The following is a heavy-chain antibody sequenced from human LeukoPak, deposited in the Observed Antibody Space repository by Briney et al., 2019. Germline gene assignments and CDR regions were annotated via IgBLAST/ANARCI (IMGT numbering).Heavy chain of an antibody. J-gene: IGHJ6*03. CDR3: ARVEPAARGDYYYYMDV. CDR1: GLTFDDYG. Sequence: GGSLRLSCAASGLTFDDYGMSWVRHAPGKGLEWGSGINWNGGSTGYADSVKGRFTISRDNAKNSLYLQMNSLRAEDTALYHCARVEPAARGDYYYYMDVWGKGTTVTVSS. D-gene: IGHD2-2*01. CDR2: INWNGGST. V-gene: IGHV3-20*01.